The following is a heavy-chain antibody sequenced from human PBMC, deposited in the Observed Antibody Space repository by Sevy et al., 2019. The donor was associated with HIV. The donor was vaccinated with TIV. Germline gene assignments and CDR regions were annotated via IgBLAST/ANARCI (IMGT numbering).Heavy chain of an antibody. CDR2: IYYSGST. V-gene: IGHV4-59*13. CDR3: ARRYFYDSRGSTVFDY. D-gene: IGHD3-22*01. Sequence: SETLSLTCTVSGVSISSFYWSWLRQPPGKGLEWIGNIYYSGSTNYNPSLKSRVTISVDTSKNQFSLKLSSVTAADTAVYYCARRYFYDSRGSTVFDYWGQRTLVTVSS. J-gene: IGHJ4*02. CDR1: GVSISSFY.